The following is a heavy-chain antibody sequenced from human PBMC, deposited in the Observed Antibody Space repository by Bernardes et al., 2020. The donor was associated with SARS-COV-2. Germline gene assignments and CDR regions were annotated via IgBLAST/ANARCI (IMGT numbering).Heavy chain of an antibody. Sequence: SETLSLACTVSGVSISSGSYYWSWNRQPAGKGLEWIGRIYTSGSTNYNPSLKSRVTISVDTSKNQFSLKLSSVTAADTAVYYCARDNEYCSSTSCYIRNWFDPWGQGTLVTVSS. CDR2: IYTSGST. J-gene: IGHJ5*02. CDR1: GVSISSGSYY. CDR3: ARDNEYCSSTSCYIRNWFDP. V-gene: IGHV4-61*02. D-gene: IGHD2-2*02.